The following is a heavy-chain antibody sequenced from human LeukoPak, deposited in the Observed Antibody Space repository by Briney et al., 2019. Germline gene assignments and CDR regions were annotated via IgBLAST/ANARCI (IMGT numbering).Heavy chain of an antibody. CDR3: ARDTLRYFDWLSTSWEYFQH. Sequence: GASVKVSCKASGYTFTSYGISWVRQAPGQGLEWMGWISAYNGNTNYAQKLQGRVTMTTDTSTSKAYMELRSLRSDVTAVYYCARDTLRYFDWLSTSWEYFQHWGQGTLVTVSS. CDR1: GYTFTSYG. CDR2: ISAYNGNT. D-gene: IGHD3-9*01. J-gene: IGHJ1*01. V-gene: IGHV1-18*01.